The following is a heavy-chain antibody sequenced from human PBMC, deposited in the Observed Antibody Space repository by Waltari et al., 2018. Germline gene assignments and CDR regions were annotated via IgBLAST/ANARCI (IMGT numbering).Heavy chain of an antibody. CDR3: ARGNGVYWYFDL. J-gene: IGHJ2*01. V-gene: IGHV3-23*01. CDR1: GLPFTGYA. Sequence: EGQLLESGGGMAQPGWSLRLSCVASGLPFTGYALAWVPQAPAKGLEWVSSSNGRGGKTFYGDSVQGRFTLSRDISKNTLYLQLNSLTDDDTAVYYCARGNGVYWYFDLWGRGTLVTVSS. CDR2: SNGRGGKT. D-gene: IGHD2-8*01.